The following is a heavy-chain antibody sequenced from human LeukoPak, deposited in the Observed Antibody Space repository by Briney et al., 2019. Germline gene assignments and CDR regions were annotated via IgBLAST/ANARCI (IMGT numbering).Heavy chain of an antibody. Sequence: PSETLSLTCTVSGGXISSGGYYWSWIRQHPGKGLEWIGYIYYSGSTYYNPSLKSRVTISVDTSKNQFSLKLSSVTAADTAVYYCARVNTPGWYFDYWGQGTLVTVSS. CDR3: ARVNTPGWYFDY. D-gene: IGHD2-15*01. V-gene: IGHV4-31*03. CDR1: GGXISSGGYY. CDR2: IYYSGST. J-gene: IGHJ4*02.